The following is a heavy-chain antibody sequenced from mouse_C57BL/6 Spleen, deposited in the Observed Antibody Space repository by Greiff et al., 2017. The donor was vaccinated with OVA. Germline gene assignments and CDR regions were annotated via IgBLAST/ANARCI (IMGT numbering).Heavy chain of an antibody. CDR1: GFSLTSYG. J-gene: IGHJ3*01. Sequence: VQLQESGPGLVQPSQSLSITCTVSGFSLTSYGVHWVRQSPGKGLEWLGVIWSGGSTDYNAAFISRLSISKDNSKSQVFFKMNSLQADDTAIYYCASYYSPYWGQGTLVTVSA. CDR2: IWSGGST. V-gene: IGHV2-2*01. CDR3: ASYYSPY. D-gene: IGHD2-12*01.